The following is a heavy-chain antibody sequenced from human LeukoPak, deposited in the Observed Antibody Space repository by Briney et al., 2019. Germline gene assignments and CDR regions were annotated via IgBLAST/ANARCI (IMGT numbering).Heavy chain of an antibody. CDR1: GFTFSSYA. Sequence: HPGGSLRLSCAASGFTFSSYAMHWVRQAPGKGLEWVAVISYDGTNKYYADSVKGRFTISRDNSKNTLYLQMNSLRAEDTAVYYCARDRMAYGSGRNDYWGQGTLVTVSS. D-gene: IGHD3-10*01. CDR2: ISYDGTNK. J-gene: IGHJ4*02. CDR3: ARDRMAYGSGRNDY. V-gene: IGHV3-30*04.